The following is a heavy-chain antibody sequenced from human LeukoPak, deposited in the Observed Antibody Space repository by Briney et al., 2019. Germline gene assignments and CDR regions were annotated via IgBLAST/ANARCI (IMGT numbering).Heavy chain of an antibody. Sequence: ASVKVSCKASGYTFTSYGISWVRQAPGQGLEWMGWISAYNGNTNYAQKLQGRVTITADKSTSTAYMELSSLRSEDTAVYYCARTALPGPVDTAMDPDYWGQGTLVTVSS. V-gene: IGHV1-18*01. D-gene: IGHD5-18*01. CDR1: GYTFTSYG. CDR3: ARTALPGPVDTAMDPDY. J-gene: IGHJ4*02. CDR2: ISAYNGNT.